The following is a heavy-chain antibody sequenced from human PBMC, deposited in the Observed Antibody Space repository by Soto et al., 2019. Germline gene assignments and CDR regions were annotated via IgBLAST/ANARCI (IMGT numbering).Heavy chain of an antibody. Sequence: ASVKVSCKASGYTFTYYPIHWVRQAPGQRLEWMGWINIGNGNAASSQKFQDRVTITRETSASTAYMELTSLRSEDTAVYYCAREPLCGGRCYDNYFDPWGQGTLVTVSS. J-gene: IGHJ5*02. CDR1: GYTFTYYP. V-gene: IGHV1-3*04. CDR2: INIGNGNA. D-gene: IGHD2-15*01. CDR3: AREPLCGGRCYDNYFDP.